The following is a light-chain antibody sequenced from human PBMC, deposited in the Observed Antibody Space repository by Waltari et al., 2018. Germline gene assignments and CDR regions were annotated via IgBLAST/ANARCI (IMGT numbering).Light chain of an antibody. CDR2: WAS. V-gene: IGKV4-1*01. CDR3: QQYRSLPHYT. CDR1: QSLLYDSNNKDY. J-gene: IGKJ2*01. Sequence: DIVMTQSPDSLAVSLGEGATINCKSSQSLLYDSNNKDYLAWYQQKPGQPPKLLIYWASTRESGVPDRFNGSGSGTDFTLTISSLQAEDVAVYYCQQYRSLPHYTFGQGTRLEIK.